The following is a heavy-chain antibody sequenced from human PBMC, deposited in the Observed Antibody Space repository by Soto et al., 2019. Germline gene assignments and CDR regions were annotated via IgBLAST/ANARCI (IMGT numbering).Heavy chain of an antibody. Sequence: SVKVSCKASGGTFSSYTISWVRQAPGQGLEWMGRIIPILGIANYAQKFQGRFTISRDDSKSIAYLQMNSLKTEDTAVYYCTRAARQYQLLPYGLDVWGQGTTVTVSS. J-gene: IGHJ6*02. V-gene: IGHV1-69*16. D-gene: IGHD2-2*01. CDR3: TRAARQYQLLPYGLDV. CDR1: GGTFSSYT. CDR2: IIPILGIA.